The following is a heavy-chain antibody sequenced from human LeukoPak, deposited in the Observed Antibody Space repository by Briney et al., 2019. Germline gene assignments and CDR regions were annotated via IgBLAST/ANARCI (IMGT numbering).Heavy chain of an antibody. CDR2: ISYDGSNK. V-gene: IGHV3-30-3*01. CDR1: GFTFSSYA. CDR3: ARPRSSWYGYFDY. J-gene: IGHJ4*02. D-gene: IGHD6-13*01. Sequence: GGSLRLSCAASGFTFSSYAMHWVRQAPGKGLEWVAVISYDGSNKYYADSVKGRFTISRDNSKNTLYLQMNSLRAEDTAVHYCARPRSSWYGYFDYWGQGTLVTVSS.